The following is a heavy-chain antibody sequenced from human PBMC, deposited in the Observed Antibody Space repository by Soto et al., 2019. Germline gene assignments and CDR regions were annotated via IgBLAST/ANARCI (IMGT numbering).Heavy chain of an antibody. V-gene: IGHV1-69*01. CDR1: GGNPSNSA. J-gene: IGHJ6*02. CDR2: IIPVFGIV. D-gene: IGHD6-19*01. Sequence: QVHLLLPSGAEVKKPGSSVKVSCKASGGNPSNSAISWVRPAPGQGLEWVGGIIPVFGIVSYVQNFQGRVSIPADESTSTACMELSSLRSEDTAVYFCAGGRIVVAGSSTYNVMDVWGQGTTVTVSS. CDR3: AGGRIVVAGSSTYNVMDV.